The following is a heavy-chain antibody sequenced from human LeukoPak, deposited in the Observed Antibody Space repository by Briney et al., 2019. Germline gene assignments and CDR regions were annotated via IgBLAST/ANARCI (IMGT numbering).Heavy chain of an antibody. CDR2: IWYDGSNK. J-gene: IGHJ4*02. CDR3: ARGNTWNYFDY. V-gene: IGHV3-33*01. Sequence: GGSLRLSCAASGFTFSSYGMHWVRQAPGKGLEWVAVIWYDGSNKYYADSVKGRFTISRDNSKNTLYLQMNSLRAEDTAVYYCARGNTWNYFDYWGQGTLVTVSS. CDR1: GFTFSSYG. D-gene: IGHD1-20*01.